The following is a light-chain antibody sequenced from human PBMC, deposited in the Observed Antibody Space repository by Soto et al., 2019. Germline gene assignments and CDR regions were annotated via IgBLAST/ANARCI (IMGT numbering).Light chain of an antibody. J-gene: IGKJ4*01. CDR3: QQYGSSPPLT. Sequence: EIVMTQSPATVSVSPGESATLSCRASQSISSSHLAWYQQKPGQAPRLLIYGASSRATGIPDRFSGSGSGTDFTLTISRLEPEDFVVYYCQQYGSSPPLTFGGGTKVEIK. V-gene: IGKV3-20*01. CDR2: GAS. CDR1: QSISSSH.